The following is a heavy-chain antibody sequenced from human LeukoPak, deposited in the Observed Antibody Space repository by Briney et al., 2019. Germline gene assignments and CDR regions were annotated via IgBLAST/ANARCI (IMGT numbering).Heavy chain of an antibody. Sequence: SETLSLTCTVSGGSISSSSYSWSWIRQPPGKGLEWIGYIYYSGSTYYNPSLKSRVTISVDTSKNQFSLKLSSVTAADTAVYYCARLLERIYYFDYWGQGTLVTVSS. CDR3: ARLLERIYYFDY. D-gene: IGHD3-10*01. CDR2: IYYSGST. J-gene: IGHJ4*02. V-gene: IGHV4-30-4*07. CDR1: GGSISSSSYS.